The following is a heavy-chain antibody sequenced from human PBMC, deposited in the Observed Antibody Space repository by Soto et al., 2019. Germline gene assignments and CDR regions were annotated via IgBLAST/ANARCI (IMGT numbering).Heavy chain of an antibody. Sequence: EVQLVESGGGLVKPGGSLRLSCAASGFTFSSYSMNWVRQAPGKGLEWVSSISSSSSYIYYADSVKGRFTISRDNAKNSLYLQMNSLRAEDTAVYYCARGIRHLTTGAALRFDPWGPGNPGHRLL. J-gene: IGHJ5*02. D-gene: IGHD4-4*01. CDR2: ISSSSSYI. V-gene: IGHV3-21*01. CDR3: ARGIRHLTTGAALRFDP. CDR1: GFTFSSYS.